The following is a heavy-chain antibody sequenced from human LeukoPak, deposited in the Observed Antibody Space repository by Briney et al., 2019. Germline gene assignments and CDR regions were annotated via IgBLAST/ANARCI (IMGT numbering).Heavy chain of an antibody. V-gene: IGHV3-23*01. Sequence: GGSLRLSCAASGFTFSSYAMSWVRQAPGKGLEWVSAISGSGGSTYYADSVKGRFTTSRDNSRYTLYLEVNSLRAEDTAVYYCAKDRGWFGGSLANFDYWGQGTLVTVSS. CDR3: AKDRGWFGGSLANFDY. CDR1: GFTFSSYA. J-gene: IGHJ4*02. D-gene: IGHD3-10*01. CDR2: ISGSGGST.